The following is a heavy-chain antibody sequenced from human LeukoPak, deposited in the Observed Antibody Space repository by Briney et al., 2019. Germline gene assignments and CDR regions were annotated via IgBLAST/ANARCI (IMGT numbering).Heavy chain of an antibody. V-gene: IGHV3-74*01. CDR1: GFTLSSYW. D-gene: IGHD3-9*01. CDR2: INSDGSTT. J-gene: IGHJ3*02. CDR3: VRPMSPGWAADALNI. Sequence: GGSLRLSCAASGFTLSSYWMYWVRQAPGKGLVWVSRINSDGSTTNYAGSVKGRFTISRDNAKNTLYLQMNSLRVEDTAVYFCVRPMSPGWAADALNIWGQGTMVTVSS.